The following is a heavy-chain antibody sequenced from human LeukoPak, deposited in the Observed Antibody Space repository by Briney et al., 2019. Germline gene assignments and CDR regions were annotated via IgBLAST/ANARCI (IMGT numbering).Heavy chain of an antibody. CDR2: IYYSGST. CDR1: GGSISSGGYY. V-gene: IGHV4-31*11. J-gene: IGHJ3*02. CDR3: ARDMAVDCSSTSCYSAFDI. Sequence: SETLSLTCAVSGGSISSGGYYWSWIRQHPGKGLEWIGYIYYSGSTYYNPSLKSRVTISVDTSKNQFSLKLSSVTAADTAVYYCARDMAVDCSSTSCYSAFDIWGQGTMVTVSS. D-gene: IGHD2-2*01.